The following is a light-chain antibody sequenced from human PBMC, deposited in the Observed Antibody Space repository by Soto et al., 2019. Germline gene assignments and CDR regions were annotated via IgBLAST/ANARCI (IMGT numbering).Light chain of an antibody. CDR2: AAS. J-gene: IGKJ2*01. CDR3: QQYNSYPHT. V-gene: IGKV1-16*01. CDR1: QGVYTK. Sequence: DIQMTQSPSSLSASVGDRVTITCRASQGVYTKLAWFQQRPGKAPKSLIFAASSLQSGVSSRVRGWGSGTDFSLTISNLQPEDFATYYCQQYNSYPHTFGQGTKLEI.